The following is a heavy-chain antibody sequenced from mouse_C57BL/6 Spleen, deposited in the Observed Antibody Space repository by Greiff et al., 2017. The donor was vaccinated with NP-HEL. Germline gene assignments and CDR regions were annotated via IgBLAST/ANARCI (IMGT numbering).Heavy chain of an antibody. CDR3: TREGYYGSSPYWYFDV. CDR2: IDPETGGT. J-gene: IGHJ1*03. V-gene: IGHV1-15*01. D-gene: IGHD1-1*01. Sequence: VQRVESGAELVRPGASVTLSCKASGYTFTDYEMHWVKQTPVHGLEWIGAIDPETGGTAYNQKFKGKAILTADKSSSTAYMELRSLTSEDSAVYYCTREGYYGSSPYWYFDVWGTGTTVTVSS. CDR1: GYTFTDYE.